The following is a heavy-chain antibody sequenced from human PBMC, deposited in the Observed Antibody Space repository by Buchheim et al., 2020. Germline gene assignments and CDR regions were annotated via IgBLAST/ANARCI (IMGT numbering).Heavy chain of an antibody. CDR2: ISFDGSNK. Sequence: QVQLVESGGGVVQPGRSLRLSCAASGFTFSTYGMHWVRQAPGKGLEWVAVISFDGSNKYYADSVKGRFTISRDNSKNTLYLQMNSLRAEDTAVYYCALWDYWGQGTL. CDR1: GFTFSTYG. V-gene: IGHV3-30*03. D-gene: IGHD1-26*01. CDR3: ALWDY. J-gene: IGHJ4*02.